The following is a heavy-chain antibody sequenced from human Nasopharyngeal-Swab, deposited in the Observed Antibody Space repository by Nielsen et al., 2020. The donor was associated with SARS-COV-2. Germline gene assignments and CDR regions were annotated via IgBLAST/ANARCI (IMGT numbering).Heavy chain of an antibody. CDR3: ARAEVGAYAFDI. D-gene: IGHD1-26*01. J-gene: IGHJ3*02. CDR1: GFTFSSYS. V-gene: IGHV3-21*01. CDR2: ISSSSSYI. Sequence: GESLKISCAASGFTFSSYSMNWVRQAPGKGLEWVSSISSSSSYIYYADSVKGRFTISRDNAKNSLYLQMNSLRAEDTAVYYCARAEVGAYAFDIWGQGTTVTVSS.